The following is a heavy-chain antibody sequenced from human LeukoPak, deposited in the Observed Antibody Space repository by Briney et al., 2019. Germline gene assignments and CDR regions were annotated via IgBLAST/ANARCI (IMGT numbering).Heavy chain of an antibody. CDR3: ARDFTGVFDY. V-gene: IGHV3-30-3*01. CDR2: ISFDGTSK. J-gene: IGHJ4*02. D-gene: IGHD3-10*01. Sequence: PGGSLRLSCAASEFTFSNSAMHWVRQAPGKGLEWVAVISFDGTSKYYADSVEGRFTISRDNSKNTLYLQMNSLRAEDTAVYYCARDFTGVFDYWGQGTLVTVSS. CDR1: EFTFSNSA.